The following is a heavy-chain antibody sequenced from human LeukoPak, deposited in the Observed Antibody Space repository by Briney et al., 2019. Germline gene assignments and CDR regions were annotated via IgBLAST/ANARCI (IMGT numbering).Heavy chain of an antibody. D-gene: IGHD6-19*01. J-gene: IGHJ6*03. V-gene: IGHV4-34*01. Sequence: SETLSLTCAVYGGPFSGYYWSWIRQPPGKGLEWIGEINHSGSTNYNPSLKSRVTISVDTSKNQFSLRLSSVTAADTAVYYCARGGGSGTYYYYMDVWGKGTTVTISS. CDR1: GGPFSGYY. CDR2: INHSGST. CDR3: ARGGGSGTYYYYMDV.